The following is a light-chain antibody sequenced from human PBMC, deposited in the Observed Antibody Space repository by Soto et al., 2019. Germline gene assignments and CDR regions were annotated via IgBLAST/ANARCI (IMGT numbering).Light chain of an antibody. CDR3: ETWDTNTRV. CDR2: LEGSGSY. J-gene: IGLJ1*01. Sequence: QAVVAQSSSASASLGSSVKLTCTLSSGHSTYIIAWHQQQPGKAPRYLMNLEGSGSYNKGSGVPDRFSGSSSGADRYLTISNLQFEDEADYYCETWDTNTRVFGTGIKVTVL. V-gene: IGLV4-60*02. CDR1: SGHSTYI.